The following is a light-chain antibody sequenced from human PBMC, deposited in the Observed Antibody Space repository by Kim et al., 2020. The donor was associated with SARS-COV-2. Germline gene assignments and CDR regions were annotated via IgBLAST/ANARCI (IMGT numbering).Light chain of an antibody. Sequence: GDRVTFTCRASQYITRRLAWYQQKPGKAPKVLISKASTLESGVPSTFSGSGSGTDFTLTISRLQPDDFATYYCQQYDTYPWTFGQGTKVDIK. CDR1: QYITRR. CDR2: KAS. CDR3: QQYDTYPWT. V-gene: IGKV1-5*03. J-gene: IGKJ1*01.